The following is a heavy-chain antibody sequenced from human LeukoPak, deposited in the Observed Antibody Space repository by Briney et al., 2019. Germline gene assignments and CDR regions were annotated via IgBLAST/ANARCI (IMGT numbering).Heavy chain of an antibody. CDR3: ARAKCSSTSCLPYYMDV. CDR2: IYYSGST. D-gene: IGHD2-2*01. CDR1: GGSISSYY. V-gene: IGHV4-59*01. J-gene: IGHJ6*03. Sequence: PSETLSLTCTVSGGSISSYYWSWIRQPPGKGLEWIGYIYYSGSTNYNPSLKSRVTISVDTSKNQFSLKLSSVTAADTAVYYCARAKCSSTSCLPYYMDVWGKGTTVTISS.